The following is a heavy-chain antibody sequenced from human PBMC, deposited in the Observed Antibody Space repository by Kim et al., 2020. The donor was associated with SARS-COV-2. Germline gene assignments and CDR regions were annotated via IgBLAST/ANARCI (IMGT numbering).Heavy chain of an antibody. CDR1: GGTFSSYA. V-gene: IGHV1-69*13. CDR3: AREGWGANSGSYYGMDV. Sequence: SVKVSCKASGGTFSSYAISWVRQAPGQGLEWMGGIIPIFGTANYAQKFQGRVTITADESTSTAYMELSSLRSEDTAVYYCAREGWGANSGSYYGMDVWGQGTTVTVSS. J-gene: IGHJ6*02. CDR2: IIPIFGTA. D-gene: IGHD1-26*01.